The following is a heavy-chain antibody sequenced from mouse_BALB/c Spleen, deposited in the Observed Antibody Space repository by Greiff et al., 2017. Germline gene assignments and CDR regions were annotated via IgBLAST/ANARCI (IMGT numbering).Heavy chain of an antibody. Sequence: EVMLVESGGGLVQPKGSLKLSCAASGFTFNTYAMNWVRQAPGKGLEWVARIRSKSNNYATYYADSVKDRFTISRDDSQSMLYLQMNNLKTEDTAMYYCVRHSVSAMDYWGQGTSVTVSS. V-gene: IGHV10-1*02. J-gene: IGHJ4*01. CDR2: IRSKSNNYAT. CDR1: GFTFNTYA. CDR3: VRHSVSAMDY.